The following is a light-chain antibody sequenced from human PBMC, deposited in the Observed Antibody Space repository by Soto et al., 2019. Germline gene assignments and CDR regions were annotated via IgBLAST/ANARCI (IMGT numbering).Light chain of an antibody. Sequence: QSALTQPASVSGSPGQSISISCTGTSSDVGGYNYVSWYQQHPGKVPKLMIYEVSNRPSGVSNRFSGSKSGNTASLTISGLQAEDEADYYGSSYTSSSTYVFGTGTKVTFL. J-gene: IGLJ1*01. CDR1: SSDVGGYNY. CDR3: SSYTSSSTYV. V-gene: IGLV2-14*01. CDR2: EVS.